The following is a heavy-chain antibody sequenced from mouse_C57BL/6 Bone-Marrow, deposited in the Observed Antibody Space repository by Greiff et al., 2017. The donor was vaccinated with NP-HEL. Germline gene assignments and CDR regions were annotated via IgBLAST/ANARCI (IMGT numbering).Heavy chain of an antibody. CDR2: ISYSGST. J-gene: IGHJ4*01. CDR1: GYSITSDY. Sequence: EVQLVESGPGLAKPSQTLSLTCSVTGYSITSDYWNWIRKFPGNKLEYMGYISYSGSTYYNPSLKSRISITRDTSKNQYYLQLNSVTTEDTATYYCARCPPYYGKGGYAMDYWGQGTSVTVSS. D-gene: IGHD2-10*01. V-gene: IGHV3-8*01. CDR3: ARCPPYYGKGGYAMDY.